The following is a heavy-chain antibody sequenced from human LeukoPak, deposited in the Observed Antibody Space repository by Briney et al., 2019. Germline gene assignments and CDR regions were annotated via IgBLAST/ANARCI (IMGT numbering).Heavy chain of an antibody. CDR2: IYYSGST. J-gene: IGHJ4*02. CDR1: GASISSSSYY. V-gene: IGHV4-39*07. D-gene: IGHD3-3*01. CDR3: ARVWYDFWSGYFDY. Sequence: PSETLSLTCTVFGASISSSSYYWGWLRQPPGKGLEWIGSIYYSGSTSYYPSLKTRVTIPVETSKNQFSLMLSSVTAADTAVYYCARVWYDFWSGYFDYWGQGTLVTVSS.